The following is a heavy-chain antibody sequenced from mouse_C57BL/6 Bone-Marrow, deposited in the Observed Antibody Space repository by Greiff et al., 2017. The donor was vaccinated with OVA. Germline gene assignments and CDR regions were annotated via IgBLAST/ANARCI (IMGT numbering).Heavy chain of an antibody. CDR2: ISYSGST. Sequence: EVKLVESGPGMVKPSQSLSLTCTVTGYSITSGYDWHWIRHFPGNKLEWMGYISYSGSTNYNPSLKSRISITHDTSKNHFFLKLNSVTTEDTATYYCARKDSNYSWFAYWGQGTLVTVSA. J-gene: IGHJ3*01. D-gene: IGHD2-5*01. CDR1: GYSITSGYD. CDR3: ARKDSNYSWFAY. V-gene: IGHV3-1*01.